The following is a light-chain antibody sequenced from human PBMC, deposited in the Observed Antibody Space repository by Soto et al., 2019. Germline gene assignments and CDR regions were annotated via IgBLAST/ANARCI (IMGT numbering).Light chain of an antibody. CDR2: DVS. J-gene: IGLJ1*01. Sequence: HSVLTPPAPLTGSPGQSITISCTGTNSDVGGYNYVSWYQQHPGKAPKLMIYDVSNRPSGVSNRFSGSKSGNTASLTISGLQAEDEADYYCNSYTTSSTYVFGTGTKVTVL. V-gene: IGLV2-14*01. CDR3: NSYTTSSTYV. CDR1: NSDVGGYNY.